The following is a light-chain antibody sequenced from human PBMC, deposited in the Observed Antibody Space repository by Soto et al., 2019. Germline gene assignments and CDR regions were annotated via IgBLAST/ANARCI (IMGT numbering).Light chain of an antibody. CDR1: QSVSNNF. J-gene: IGKJ3*01. Sequence: EIVLTQSPGTLSLSPGERATLSCRASQSVSNNFLAWYQQKPGQAPRLLIYAASIRATYIPDRFSGSGSGTDFTLTISRLEPEDFAAYYCQQYGTSIFTFGPGTKVDIK. V-gene: IGKV3-20*01. CDR2: AAS. CDR3: QQYGTSIFT.